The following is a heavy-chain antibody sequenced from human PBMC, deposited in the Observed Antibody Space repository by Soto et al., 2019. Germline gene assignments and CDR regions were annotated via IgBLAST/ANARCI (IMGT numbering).Heavy chain of an antibody. V-gene: IGHV3-74*01. CDR3: ATVFDL. CDR1: GFTLGSHR. J-gene: IGHJ5*02. Sequence: DVQLVESGGGLVQHGGSMRVSCAAAGFTLGSHRIHWVRQPPGTGLEWVSRIDTDGGGTSYADSVKGRFTISTDNAKNTVYLQMNGLRAEDTAVYYCATVFDLWGQGTLVTVSS. CDR2: IDTDGGGT.